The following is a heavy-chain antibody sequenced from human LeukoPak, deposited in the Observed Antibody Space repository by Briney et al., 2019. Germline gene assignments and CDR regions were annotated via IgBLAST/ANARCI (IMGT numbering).Heavy chain of an antibody. CDR3: ARDKIVGATHFDY. V-gene: IGHV3-7*01. Sequence: GGSLRLSCAASGFTFSSHWMSWVRQAPGKGLEWVANIRQDGSEKYYVDSVKGRFTISRDNAQNSLFLQMNSLGAEDTAVYYCARDKIVGATHFDYWGQGALVTVSS. CDR2: IRQDGSEK. D-gene: IGHD1-26*01. CDR1: GFTFSSHW. J-gene: IGHJ4*02.